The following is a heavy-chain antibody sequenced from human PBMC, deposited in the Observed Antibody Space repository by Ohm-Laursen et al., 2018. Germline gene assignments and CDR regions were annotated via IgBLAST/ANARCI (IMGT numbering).Heavy chain of an antibody. J-gene: IGHJ6*02. CDR3: ARSWSDDGMDV. D-gene: IGHD1-1*01. CDR2: ISGRSTTI. Sequence: SLRLSCAASGFTFSAYTMNWVRQAPGKGLECVSHISGRSTTIYYADSVRGRFTISRDNAKNSLYLQMNSLRAEDTAVYYCARSWSDDGMDVWGQGTTVTVSS. CDR1: GFTFSAYT. V-gene: IGHV3-48*01.